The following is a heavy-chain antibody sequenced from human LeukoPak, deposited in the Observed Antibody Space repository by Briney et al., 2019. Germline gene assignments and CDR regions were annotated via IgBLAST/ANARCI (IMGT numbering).Heavy chain of an antibody. D-gene: IGHD4-23*01. CDR1: GYRFSSYW. Sequence: GESLRISCQGSGYRFSSYWIGWVRQMTGKGLEWMGVIYPGDSDTSYSPSFQGQVTFSADKSISTAYLQWSSLKASDTAIHYCARQVGTVINFDYWGQGTLVTVSS. V-gene: IGHV5-51*01. CDR3: ARQVGTVINFDY. CDR2: IYPGDSDT. J-gene: IGHJ4*02.